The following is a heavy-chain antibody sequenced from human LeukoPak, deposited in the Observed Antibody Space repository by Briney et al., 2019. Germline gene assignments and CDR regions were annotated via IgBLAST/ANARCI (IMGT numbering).Heavy chain of an antibody. V-gene: IGHV3-23*01. D-gene: IGHD3-3*01. J-gene: IGHJ4*02. CDR2: ISGRGDDT. CDR3: AKDPPYDFWSGPIGYFDY. CDR1: GFTFSSYS. Sequence: PGGSLRLSCAASGFTFSSYSMNCVRHAPGKELEWVSTISGRGDDTYYADSVNGRFTISRDNSKNTLYLQMNSLRAEDTAVCYCAKDPPYDFWSGPIGYFDYWGQGTLVTVSS.